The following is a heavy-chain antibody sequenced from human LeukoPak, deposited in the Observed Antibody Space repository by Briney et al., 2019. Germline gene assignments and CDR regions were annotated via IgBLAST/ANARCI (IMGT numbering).Heavy chain of an antibody. CDR2: ISGGTNTI. V-gene: IGHV3-48*01. CDR1: GFTFSIYT. J-gene: IGHJ3*02. Sequence: GGSLRLSCAASGFTFSIYTMNWVRQAPGKGLEWISYISGGTNTIYYADSVRGRFTISRDNAKNSLYLLMNSLRAEDTAIYYCARDRSPYCTDAICYFRHADDSEIWGQGTMVTVSS. CDR3: ARDRSPYCTDAICYFRHADDSEI. D-gene: IGHD2-8*01.